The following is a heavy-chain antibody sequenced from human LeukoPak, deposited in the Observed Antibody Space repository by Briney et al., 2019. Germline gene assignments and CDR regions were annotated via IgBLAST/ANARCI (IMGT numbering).Heavy chain of an antibody. Sequence: ASVKVSCKASGYTFTGYYMHWVRQAPGQGLEWMGWINPNSGDTNYAQKFQGWVTMTRDTSISTAYMELRSLRSDDTAVYYCARAPLVDTAMVDYWGQGTLVTVSS. CDR3: ARAPLVDTAMVDY. D-gene: IGHD5-18*01. V-gene: IGHV1-2*04. J-gene: IGHJ4*02. CDR1: GYTFTGYY. CDR2: INPNSGDT.